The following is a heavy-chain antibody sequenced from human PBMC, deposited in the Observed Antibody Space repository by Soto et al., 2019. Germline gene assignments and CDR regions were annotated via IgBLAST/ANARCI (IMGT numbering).Heavy chain of an antibody. D-gene: IGHD4-17*01. CDR3: ARSTTVTIDY. CDR2: IYYSGST. CDR1: GGSISSSSYY. V-gene: IGHV4-39*01. Sequence: QLQLQESGPGLVKPSETLSLTCTVSGGSISSSSYYWGWIRQPPGKGLEWIGSIYYSGSTYYNPSLKSRVXIXVDPSKNQFSLKLSSVTAADTAVYYCARSTTVTIDYWGQGTLVTVSS. J-gene: IGHJ4*02.